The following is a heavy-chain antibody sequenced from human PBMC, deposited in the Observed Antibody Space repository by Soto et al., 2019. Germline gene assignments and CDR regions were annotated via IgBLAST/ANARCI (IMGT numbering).Heavy chain of an antibody. CDR2: ISYDGSNK. CDR3: ANSSPTLGIVVVPAAHFDY. D-gene: IGHD2-2*01. Sequence: GGSLRLSCAASGFTFSSYGMHWVRQAPGKGLEWVAVISYDGSNKYYADSVKGRFTISRDNSKNTLYLQMNSLRAEDTAVYYCANSSPTLGIVVVPAAHFDYWGQGTLVTVSS. V-gene: IGHV3-30*18. CDR1: GFTFSSYG. J-gene: IGHJ4*02.